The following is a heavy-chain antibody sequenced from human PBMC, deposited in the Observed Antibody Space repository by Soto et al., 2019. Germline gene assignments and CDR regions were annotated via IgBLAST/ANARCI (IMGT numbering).Heavy chain of an antibody. V-gene: IGHV1-69*13. CDR3: ARDVISYGRGSYYYYGMDV. D-gene: IGHD1-26*01. CDR2: IIPIFGTA. CDR1: GGTFSSYA. J-gene: IGHJ6*02. Sequence: ASVKVSCKASGGTFSSYAISWVRQAPGQGLEWMGGIIPIFGTANYAQKFQGRVTITADESTSTAYMELSSLRSEDTAVYYCARDVISYGRGSYYYYGMDVWGQGTTVTVSS.